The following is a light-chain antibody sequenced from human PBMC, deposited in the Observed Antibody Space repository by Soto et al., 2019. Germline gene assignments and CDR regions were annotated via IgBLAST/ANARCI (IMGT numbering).Light chain of an antibody. CDR1: QSVSSY. CDR3: QQYGSSGT. V-gene: IGKV3-20*01. J-gene: IGKJ1*01. CDR2: GAS. Sequence: VLTQSPPTLSLSPGERATLSCRASQSVSSYLAWYQQKPGQAPRLLIYGASNRATGIPDRFSGSGSGTDYTLTISRLEPEDFAVYYCQQYGSSGTFGQGTKVDIK.